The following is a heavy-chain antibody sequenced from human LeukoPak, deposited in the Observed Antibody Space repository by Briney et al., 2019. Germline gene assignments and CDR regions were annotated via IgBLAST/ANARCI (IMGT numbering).Heavy chain of an antibody. J-gene: IGHJ6*03. V-gene: IGHV3-7*01. CDR2: IKQDGIEK. Sequence: GGSLRLSCAASGFTFSNYWMTWVRQTPGKGLEWVANIKQDGIEKYSVDSVKGRFTISRDNAKNSPYMQMNSLRAEDTAVYYCARVGELLRSPYYYMDVWGKGTTVTVSS. CDR1: GFTFSNYW. CDR3: ARVGELLRSPYYYMDV. D-gene: IGHD1-7*01.